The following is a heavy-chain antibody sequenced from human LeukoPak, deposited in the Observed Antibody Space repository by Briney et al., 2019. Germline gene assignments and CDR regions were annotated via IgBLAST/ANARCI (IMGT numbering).Heavy chain of an antibody. CDR1: GFTFSDYY. CDR3: STGGYFFDY. V-gene: IGHV3-15*01. CDR2: IKSKPSGGTT. J-gene: IGHJ4*02. Sequence: KSGGSLRLSCAASGFTFSDYYMSWIRQAPGKGLEWVGRIKSKPSGGTTDYAAPVKGRFTISRDDSTNTVYLQMNSLRTEDTALYYCSTGGYFFDYWGQGTLVTVSS.